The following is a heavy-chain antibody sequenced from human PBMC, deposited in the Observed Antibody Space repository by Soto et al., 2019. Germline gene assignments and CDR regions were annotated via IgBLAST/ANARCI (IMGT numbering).Heavy chain of an antibody. J-gene: IGHJ4*02. CDR1: GGSFSGYY. CDR2: INHSGST. V-gene: IGHV4-34*01. CDR3: ARSVWQWLASTPLGRPIDPKYY. D-gene: IGHD6-19*01. Sequence: SETLSLTCAVYGGSFSGYYWSWIRQPPGKGLEWIGEINHSGSTNYNPSLKSRVTISVDTSKNQFSLKLSSVTAADTAVYYCARSVWQWLASTPLGRPIDPKYYWGQGTLVTVSS.